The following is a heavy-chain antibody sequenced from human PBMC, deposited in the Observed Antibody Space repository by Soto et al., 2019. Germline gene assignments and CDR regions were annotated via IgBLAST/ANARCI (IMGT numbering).Heavy chain of an antibody. J-gene: IGHJ4*02. Sequence: QVQLVESGGGVVQPGRSLRLSCAASGFTFSTYALHWARQAPGKGLEWVAVISHDGSNKYYADSVKGRFTISRDNSKNTLYLEMNTLRAEDTAVYYCARAAATMTTIYYFDYWGQGTLVTVSS. V-gene: IGHV3-30-3*01. CDR2: ISHDGSNK. D-gene: IGHD3-3*01. CDR1: GFTFSTYA. CDR3: ARAAATMTTIYYFDY.